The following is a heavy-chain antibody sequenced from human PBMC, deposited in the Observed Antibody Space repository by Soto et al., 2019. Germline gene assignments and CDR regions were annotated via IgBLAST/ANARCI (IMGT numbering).Heavy chain of an antibody. CDR3: ARGARITIFGGVIPRHYYGMDV. CDR2: INPSGGST. V-gene: IGHV1-46*01. J-gene: IGHJ6*02. Sequence: ASVKVSCKASGYTFTSYYMHWVRQAPGQGLEWMGIINPSGGSTSYAQKFQGRVTMTRDTSTSTVYMELSSLRSEDTAVYYCARGARITIFGGVIPRHYYGMDVWGQGTTVTVSS. CDR1: GYTFTSYY. D-gene: IGHD3-3*01.